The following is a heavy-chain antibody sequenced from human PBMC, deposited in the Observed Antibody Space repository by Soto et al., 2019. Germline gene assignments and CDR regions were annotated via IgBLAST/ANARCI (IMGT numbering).Heavy chain of an antibody. CDR1: GFTVSSIY. CDR2: IYSGGST. Sequence: PGGSLRLSCAASGFTVSSIYMSCVRQAPGKGLEWVSVIYSGGSTYYADSVKGRFIISRDDSKNTLFLQMNSLRAEDTAVYYCATAKLLLPWLFDYWGQGTLVTVSS. V-gene: IGHV3-66*01. D-gene: IGHD2-15*01. J-gene: IGHJ4*02. CDR3: ATAKLLLPWLFDY.